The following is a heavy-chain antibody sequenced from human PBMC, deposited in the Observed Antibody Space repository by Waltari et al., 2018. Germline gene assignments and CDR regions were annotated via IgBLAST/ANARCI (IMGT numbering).Heavy chain of an antibody. Sequence: QVQLQESGPGLAKPSETLSLTCTVSGGAISSHDWSCVRKPPGKGLEWIGYIYYSGSTNYNHSLKSRVTISVDTSKNQFSLKLSSVTAADTAVYYCARVMTTVTNYYYYGMDVWGQGTTVTVSS. D-gene: IGHD4-17*01. CDR2: IYYSGST. V-gene: IGHV4-59*11. CDR1: GGAISSHD. J-gene: IGHJ6*02. CDR3: ARVMTTVTNYYYYGMDV.